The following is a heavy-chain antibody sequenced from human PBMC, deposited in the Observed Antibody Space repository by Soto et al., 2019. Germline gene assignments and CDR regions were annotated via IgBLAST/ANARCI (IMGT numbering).Heavy chain of an antibody. V-gene: IGHV3-23*01. CDR1: GFTFSTYA. CDR2: ISGSGDST. CDR3: AKEGSSGWSLDY. Sequence: EVQLLESGGGLVQPGGSLRLSCAASGFTFSTYAMNWVRQAPGKGLEWVSGISGSGDSTYYADSVKGRFTVSRDNSKNTLYLQMNSLGAEDTAVFYCAKEGSSGWSLDYWGQGTLVTVSS. J-gene: IGHJ4*02. D-gene: IGHD6-19*01.